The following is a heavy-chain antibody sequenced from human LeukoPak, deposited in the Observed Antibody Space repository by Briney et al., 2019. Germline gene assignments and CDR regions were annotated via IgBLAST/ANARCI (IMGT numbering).Heavy chain of an antibody. V-gene: IGHV4-59*01. CDR2: IYYSGSA. CDR3: ARDKVPGDY. Sequence: SETLSLTCTVSGGSISPYYWNWIRQPPGKGLKWIGYIYYSGSADYNPALKSRVTISVDTSKNQISLKLSSVTAADTAVYYCARDKVPGDYWGQGTLVTVSS. D-gene: IGHD1-1*01. CDR1: GGSISPYY. J-gene: IGHJ4*02.